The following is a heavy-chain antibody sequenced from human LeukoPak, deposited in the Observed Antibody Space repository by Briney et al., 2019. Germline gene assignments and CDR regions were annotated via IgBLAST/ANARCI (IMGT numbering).Heavy chain of an antibody. J-gene: IGHJ4*02. CDR2: IVVGSGNT. V-gene: IGHV1-58*01. CDR3: AADSSGWYSTFDY. D-gene: IGHD6-19*01. Sequence: ASVKVSCKASGFTFSSSAVQWARQARGQRLEWIGWIVVGSGNTNFAQKFQERVIITRDMSTSTAYMELSSLRSEDTAVYYCAADSSGWYSTFDYWGQGTLVTVSS. CDR1: GFTFSSSA.